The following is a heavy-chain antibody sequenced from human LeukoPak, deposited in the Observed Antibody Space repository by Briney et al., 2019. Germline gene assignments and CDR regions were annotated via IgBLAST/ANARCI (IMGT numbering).Heavy chain of an antibody. CDR3: AADYFRGSYGLLDY. V-gene: IGHV4-59*01. D-gene: IGHD5-18*01. Sequence: SETLSLTCTVSGGSISSYYWSWIRQPPGKGLEWIGYIYYSGSTNYNPSLKSRVTISVDTSKNQFSLKLSSVTAADTAVYYCAADYFRGSYGLLDYWGQGTLVTVSS. J-gene: IGHJ4*02. CDR1: GGSISSYY. CDR2: IYYSGST.